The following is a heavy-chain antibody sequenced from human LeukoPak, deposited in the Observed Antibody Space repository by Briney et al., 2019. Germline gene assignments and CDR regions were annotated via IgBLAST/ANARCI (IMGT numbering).Heavy chain of an antibody. J-gene: IGHJ4*02. CDR1: GFTFSSYW. D-gene: IGHD2-15*01. CDR3: ARADIVVVVAATEGFDY. V-gene: IGHV3-7*01. CDR2: IKQDGSEK. Sequence: GGSLRLSCAASGFTFSSYWMSWVRQAPGKGLEWVANIKQDGSEKYYVDSAKGRFTISRDNAKNSLYLQMNSLRAEDTAVYYCARADIVVVVAATEGFDYWGQGTLVTVSS.